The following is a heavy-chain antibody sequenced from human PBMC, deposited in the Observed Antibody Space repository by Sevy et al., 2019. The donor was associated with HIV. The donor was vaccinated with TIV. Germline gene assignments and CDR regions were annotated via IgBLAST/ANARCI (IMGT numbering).Heavy chain of an antibody. CDR2: INPNSGGT. CDR1: GYTFTGYY. V-gene: IGHV1-2*04. Sequence: ASVKVSCKASGYTFTGYYMHWVRQAPGQGLEWMGWINPNSGGTNYTQKFQGWVTMTRDKSISTAYMELSRLRSDDTAVYYCARGGDGTSSSGWYGYYYYYMDVWGKGTTVTVSS. J-gene: IGHJ6*03. CDR3: ARGGDGTSSSGWYGYYYYYMDV. D-gene: IGHD6-19*01.